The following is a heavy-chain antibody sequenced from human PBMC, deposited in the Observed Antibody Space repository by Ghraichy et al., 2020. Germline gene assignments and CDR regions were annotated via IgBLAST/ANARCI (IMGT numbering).Heavy chain of an antibody. D-gene: IGHD3-3*01. CDR2: IYYSGST. Sequence: SETLSLTCTVSGGSISSSSYYWGWIRQPPGKGLEWIGSIYYSGSTYYNPSLKSRVTISVDTSKNQFSLKLSSVTAADTAVYYCASAPNAMDTIFGVVSVPKRGWFDPWGQGTLVTVSS. CDR1: GGSISSSSYY. V-gene: IGHV4-39*01. CDR3: ASAPNAMDTIFGVVSVPKRGWFDP. J-gene: IGHJ5*02.